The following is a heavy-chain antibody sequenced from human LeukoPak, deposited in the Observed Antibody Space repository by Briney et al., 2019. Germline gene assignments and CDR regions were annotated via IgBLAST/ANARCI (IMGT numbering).Heavy chain of an antibody. CDR1: GYTLTELS. J-gene: IGHJ3*02. CDR2: FDPEDGET. V-gene: IGHV1-24*01. Sequence: ASVKVSCKVSGYTLTELSMHWVRQAPGKGLEWMGGFDPEDGETIYAQKFQGRVTITADESTSTAYMELSSLRSEDTAVYYCARDHAFDIWGQGTMVTVSS. CDR3: ARDHAFDI.